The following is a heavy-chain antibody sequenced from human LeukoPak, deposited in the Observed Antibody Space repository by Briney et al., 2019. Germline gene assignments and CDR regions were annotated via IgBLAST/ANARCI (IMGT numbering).Heavy chain of an antibody. CDR1: GFSFSSYS. CDR2: IRSSSSTI. J-gene: IGHJ4*02. CDR3: ARAGSHYYGSGSGFYFDY. D-gene: IGHD3-10*01. V-gene: IGHV3-48*02. Sequence: PGGSLRLSCAASGFSFSSYSMNWVRQAPGKGLEWVSYIRSSSSTIYYADSVKGRFTISRDNAKNSLYLQMNSLRDEDTAVYYCARAGSHYYGSGSGFYFDYLGQGTLVTVSS.